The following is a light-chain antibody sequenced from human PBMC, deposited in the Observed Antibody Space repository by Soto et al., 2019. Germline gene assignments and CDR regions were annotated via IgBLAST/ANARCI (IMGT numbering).Light chain of an antibody. CDR3: QQYAYSPLT. V-gene: IGKV3-20*01. CDR1: QTVGKNY. CDR2: DAS. Sequence: EIVLTQSPGTLSLSPGEGATLSCRASQTVGKNYLGWYQQKPGQAPRLLIYDASSRATGIPDRFSGGGSGTDFTLTINRLELEDFAVYYCQQYAYSPLTFGGGTKVEIK. J-gene: IGKJ4*01.